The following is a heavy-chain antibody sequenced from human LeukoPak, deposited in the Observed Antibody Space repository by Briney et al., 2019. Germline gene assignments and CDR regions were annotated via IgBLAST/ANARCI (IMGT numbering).Heavy chain of an antibody. Sequence: GGSLRLSCAASGFTFSSYAMSWVRQAPGKGLEWVSAISGSGGSTYYADSVKGRFTISRGNSKNTLYLQMNSLRAEDTAVYYCAGGSGSRYYYYYGMDVWGQGTTVTVSS. CDR2: ISGSGGST. CDR1: GFTFSSYA. J-gene: IGHJ6*02. CDR3: AGGSGSRYYYYYGMDV. V-gene: IGHV3-23*01. D-gene: IGHD3-10*01.